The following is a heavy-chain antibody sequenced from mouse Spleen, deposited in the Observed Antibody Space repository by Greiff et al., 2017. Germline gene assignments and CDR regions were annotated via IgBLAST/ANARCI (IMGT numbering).Heavy chain of an antibody. V-gene: IGHV1-15*01. CDR3: TRLGIHYYGSSDY. CDR1: GYTFTDYE. Sequence: QVQLKQSGAELVRPGASVTLSCKASGYTFTDYEMHWVKQTPVHGLEWIGAIDPETGGTAYNQKFKGKAILTADKSSSTAYMELRSLTSEDSAVYYCTRLGIHYYGSSDYWGQGTTLTVSS. J-gene: IGHJ2*01. CDR2: IDPETGGT. D-gene: IGHD1-1*01.